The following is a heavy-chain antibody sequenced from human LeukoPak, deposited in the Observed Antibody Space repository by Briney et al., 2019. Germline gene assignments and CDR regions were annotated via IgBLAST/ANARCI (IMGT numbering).Heavy chain of an antibody. J-gene: IGHJ4*02. CDR1: GFTFSSYS. Sequence: GGSLRLSCAASGFTFSSYSMNWVRQAPGKGLEWVANIKEDGREKYYVDSVKGRFTISRDNAKNTLYLQMNSLRAEDTAVYYCARDQVRAEGYFDYWGQGTLVTVSS. V-gene: IGHV3-7*01. CDR3: ARDQVRAEGYFDY. CDR2: IKEDGREK.